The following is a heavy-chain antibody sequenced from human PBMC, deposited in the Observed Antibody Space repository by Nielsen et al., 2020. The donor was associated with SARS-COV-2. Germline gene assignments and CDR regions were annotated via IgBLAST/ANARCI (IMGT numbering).Heavy chain of an antibody. Sequence: GESLKISCAASGFTFSSYGMHWVRQAPGKGLEWVAVISYDGSNKYYADSVKGRFTISRDNAKNSLYLQMNSLRGDDTAVYYCVRAGAGWFDPWGQGTLVTVSS. J-gene: IGHJ5*02. CDR1: GFTFSSYG. D-gene: IGHD1-14*01. CDR2: ISYDGSNK. V-gene: IGHV3-33*05. CDR3: VRAGAGWFDP.